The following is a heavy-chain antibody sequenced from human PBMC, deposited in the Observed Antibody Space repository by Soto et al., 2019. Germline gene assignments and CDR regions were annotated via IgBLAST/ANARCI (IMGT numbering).Heavy chain of an antibody. V-gene: IGHV1-69*01. CDR2: IIPIFGTA. J-gene: IGHJ4*02. Sequence: QVQLVQSGAEVKKPGSSVKVSCKASGGTFSSYAISWVRQAPGQGLEWMGGIIPIFGTANYAQKFQGRVTITADESTSTAYMEMSSLRSEGTGVYYCAREWMSRRSGGYETPGYFDYWGQGTLVTVSS. D-gene: IGHD5-12*01. CDR3: AREWMSRRSGGYETPGYFDY. CDR1: GGTFSSYA.